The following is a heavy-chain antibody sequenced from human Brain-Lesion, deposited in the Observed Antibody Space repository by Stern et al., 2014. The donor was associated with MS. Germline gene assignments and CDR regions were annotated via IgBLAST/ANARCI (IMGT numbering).Heavy chain of an antibody. Sequence: VQLVQSGPGLVKPSQTLSLSCTVSGGSISSGGYYWSWIRQPAGKGLEWIGRIFNSGSTSYNPSLKSPVPKSKDTPKTQLSLTLNSMTAAETAVYYCARGRVVPGFQYYATDVWGQGTTVIVSS. V-gene: IGHV4-61*02. CDR3: ARGRVVPGFQYYATDV. J-gene: IGHJ6*02. D-gene: IGHD2-2*01. CDR2: IFNSGST. CDR1: GGSISSGGYY.